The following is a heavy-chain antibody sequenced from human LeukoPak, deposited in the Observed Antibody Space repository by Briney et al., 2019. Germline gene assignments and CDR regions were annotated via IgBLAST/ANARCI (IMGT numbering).Heavy chain of an antibody. J-gene: IGHJ6*02. V-gene: IGHV3-23*01. CDR3: ARDLHYYVAMDV. Sequence: PGGSLRLSCAASGFTFSSYAMSWVRQAPGKGLEWVSTISDSGTFTYYADSLKGRFTISRDNSKNTLYLQMNSLRAEDTALYYCARDLHYYVAMDVWGQGTTVTVSS. CDR2: ISDSGTFT. D-gene: IGHD3-10*02. CDR1: GFTFSSYA.